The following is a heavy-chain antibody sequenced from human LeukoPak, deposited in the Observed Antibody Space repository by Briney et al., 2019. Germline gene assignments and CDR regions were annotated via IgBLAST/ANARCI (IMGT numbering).Heavy chain of an antibody. CDR1: GGSFSGYY. CDR3: ARHIPVIWSSGCYYGVDV. Sequence: SETLSLTCAVYGGSFSGYYCSWIRQPPGKGLEWIGEINHSGSTNYNPSLKSRVTISVDTSKNQFSLKLSSVTAADTAVYYCARHIPVIWSSGCYYGVDVWGQGTTVTVSS. V-gene: IGHV4-34*01. J-gene: IGHJ6*02. D-gene: IGHD3-3*01. CDR2: INHSGST.